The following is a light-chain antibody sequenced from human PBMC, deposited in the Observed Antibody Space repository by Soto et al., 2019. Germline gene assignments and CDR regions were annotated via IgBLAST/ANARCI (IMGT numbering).Light chain of an antibody. V-gene: IGKV2-30*01. CDR3: MQGTHWPWT. CDR2: KVS. J-gene: IGKJ1*01. Sequence: VLTQPASVSGSPGQPATISCRSSQSLVYSDGNTYLNWFQQRPGQSPRRLIYKVSHRDSGVPDRFSGSGSGTDFTLEISRVEAEDVGVYYCMQGTHWPWTFGQGTKVDIK. CDR1: QSLVYSDGNTY.